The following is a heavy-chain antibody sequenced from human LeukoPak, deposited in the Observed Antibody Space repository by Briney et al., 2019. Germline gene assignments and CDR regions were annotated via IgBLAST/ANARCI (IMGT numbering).Heavy chain of an antibody. CDR2: ISKDGSNK. CDR1: GFTFTDYG. CDR3: VGQYGGSFFY. V-gene: IGHV3-30-3*01. D-gene: IGHD1-26*01. Sequence: GGSLRLSCAASGFTFTDYGMHWVRQSPGKGLEWVAVISKDGSNKYYADSVKGRFSISRDNAKNTQCLQMNSLRAEDTAVYYCVGQYGGSFFYWGQGILVTVSS. J-gene: IGHJ4*02.